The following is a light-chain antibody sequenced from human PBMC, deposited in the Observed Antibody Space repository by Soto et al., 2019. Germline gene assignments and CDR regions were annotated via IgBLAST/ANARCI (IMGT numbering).Light chain of an antibody. J-gene: IGLJ1*01. CDR2: GNS. CDR3: QSYDSSLSRV. V-gene: IGLV1-40*01. Sequence: QCLLTQPPSVSGAPGQRCTISCTGSISNIGAGYDVHWYQQLPGTAPKLLIYGNSNRPSGVPDRFSGSKSGTSASLAITGLQAEDEADYYCQSYDSSLSRVFGTGTKVTVL. CDR1: ISNIGAGYD.